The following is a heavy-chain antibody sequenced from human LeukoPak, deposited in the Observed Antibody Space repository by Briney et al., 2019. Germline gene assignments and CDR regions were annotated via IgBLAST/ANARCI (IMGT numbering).Heavy chain of an antibody. CDR1: GGSFSGYH. CDR2: INHSGST. D-gene: IGHD3-10*01. J-gene: IGHJ4*02. V-gene: IGHV4-34*01. Sequence: SETLSLTCAVYGGSFSGYHWSWIRQPPGKGLEWIGEINHSGSTYYNPSLKSRVTISVDTSKNQFSLEMTSVTAADTAVYYCARHAAIRNYVGSLDQWSRGTLVTVSS. CDR3: ARHAAIRNYVGSLDQ.